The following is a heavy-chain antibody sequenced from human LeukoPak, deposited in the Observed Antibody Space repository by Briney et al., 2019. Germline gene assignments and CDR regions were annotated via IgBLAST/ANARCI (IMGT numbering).Heavy chain of an antibody. CDR1: GGTFSSYA. CDR2: IIPILGTA. V-gene: IGHV1-69*13. D-gene: IGHD3-10*01. Sequence: ASVKVSCKASGGTFSSYAISWVRQAPGQGLEWMGGIIPILGTANYAQKFQGRVTITADESTSTAYMELSSLRSEDTAVYYCARVGLYYYYGMDVWGQGTTVTVSS. CDR3: ARVGLYYYYGMDV. J-gene: IGHJ6*02.